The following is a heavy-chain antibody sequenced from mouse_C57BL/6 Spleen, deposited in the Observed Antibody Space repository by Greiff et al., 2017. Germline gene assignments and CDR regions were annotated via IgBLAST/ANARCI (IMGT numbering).Heavy chain of an antibody. D-gene: IGHD1-1*01. Sequence: QVQLQQPGAELVRPGTSVKLSCKASGYTFTSYWMHWVKQRPGQGLEWIGVIDPSDSYTNYNQKFKGKATLTVDTSSSTAYMQLSSLTSEDSAVYYCARRITTVDYYFDYWGQGTTLTVSS. J-gene: IGHJ2*01. CDR1: GYTFTSYW. V-gene: IGHV1-59*01. CDR2: IDPSDSYT. CDR3: ARRITTVDYYFDY.